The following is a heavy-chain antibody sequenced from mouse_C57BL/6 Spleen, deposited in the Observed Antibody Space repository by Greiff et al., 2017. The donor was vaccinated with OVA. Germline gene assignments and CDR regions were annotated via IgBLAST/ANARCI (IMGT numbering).Heavy chain of an antibody. CDR2: FYPGSGSI. V-gene: IGHV1-62-2*01. CDR1: GYTFTEYT. Sequence: QVQLQQSGAELVKPGASVKLSCKASGYTFTEYTIHWVKQRSGQGLEWIGWFYPGSGSIKYNEKFKDKATLTADKSSSTVYMALSRLTSEDSAVYICARDGGPLYYDYEGAGFAYWGQETLVTVSA. J-gene: IGHJ3*01. CDR3: ARDGGPLYYDYEGAGFAY. D-gene: IGHD2-4*01.